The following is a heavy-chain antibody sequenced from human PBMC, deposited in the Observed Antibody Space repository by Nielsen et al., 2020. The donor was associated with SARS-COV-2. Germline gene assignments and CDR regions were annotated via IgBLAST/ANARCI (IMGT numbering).Heavy chain of an antibody. CDR3: AKVNYDSSGYPQRGWFDP. CDR1: GFNFDDYA. Sequence: GGSLRLSCAASGFNFDDYAMHWVRQAPGKGLEWVSGISWNSGSIGYADSVKGRFTISRDNAKNSLYLQMNSLRAEDTALYYCAKVNYDSSGYPQRGWFDPWGQGTLVTVS. D-gene: IGHD3-22*01. CDR2: ISWNSGSI. J-gene: IGHJ5*02. V-gene: IGHV3-9*01.